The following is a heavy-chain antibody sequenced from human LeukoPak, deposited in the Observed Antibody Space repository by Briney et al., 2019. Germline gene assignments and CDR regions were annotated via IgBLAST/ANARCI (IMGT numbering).Heavy chain of an antibody. CDR2: ISYDGSNK. CDR3: AKDGLRAEYYFDY. V-gene: IGHV3-30*18. CDR1: GFTFSSYG. J-gene: IGHJ4*02. Sequence: VGSLRLSCAASGFTFSSYGMHWVRQAPGKGLEWVAVISYDGSNKYYADSVKGRFTISRDNSKNTLYLQMNSLRAEDTAVYYCAKDGLRAEYYFDYWGQGTLVTVSS.